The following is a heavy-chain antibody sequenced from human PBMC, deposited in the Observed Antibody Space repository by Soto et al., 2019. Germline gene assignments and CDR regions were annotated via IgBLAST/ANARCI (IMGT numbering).Heavy chain of an antibody. J-gene: IGHJ5*02. D-gene: IGHD6-6*01. CDR3: AKDLSSSATT. Sequence: GGSLRLSCAASGFTFSSYGMHWVRHAPGKGLEWVAVILYDGSNKYYADSVKGRFTISRDNSKNTLYLQMNSLRAEDTAVYYCAKDLSSSATTWGQGTLVTVSS. CDR2: ILYDGSNK. CDR1: GFTFSSYG. V-gene: IGHV3-30*18.